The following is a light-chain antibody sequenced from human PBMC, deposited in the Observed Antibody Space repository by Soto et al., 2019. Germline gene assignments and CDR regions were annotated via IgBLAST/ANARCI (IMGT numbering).Light chain of an antibody. V-gene: IGKV3-11*01. CDR2: DAS. CDR1: QSVSNF. CDR3: QQYYNYST. J-gene: IGKJ1*01. Sequence: EIVLTQSPATLSLSPGERATLSCRASQSVSNFLAWYQQKPGQAPRVIIYDASTRATGIPARFSGSGSGTDFTLTIGSLQPDDFATYFCQQYYNYSTFGQGTKVEVK.